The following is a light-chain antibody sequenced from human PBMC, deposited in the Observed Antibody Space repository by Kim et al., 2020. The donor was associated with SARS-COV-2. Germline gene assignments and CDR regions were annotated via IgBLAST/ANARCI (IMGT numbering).Light chain of an antibody. J-gene: IGLJ2*01. CDR1: SSTIRGNS. CDR3: AAWDDSLGVL. CDR2: GNN. Sequence: PGQGVTISCSGSSSTIRGNSVYWYQQRPGTAPKLLIYGNNQRPSGVPGRFSASKSDTSASLAISGLRSEDEAAYYCAAWDDSLGVLFGGGTQLTVL. V-gene: IGLV1-47*01.